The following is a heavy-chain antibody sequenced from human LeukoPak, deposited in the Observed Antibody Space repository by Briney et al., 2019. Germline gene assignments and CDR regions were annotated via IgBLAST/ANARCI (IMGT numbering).Heavy chain of an antibody. CDR1: GGSVSSYY. J-gene: IGHJ3*02. CDR3: ARVPAADI. V-gene: IGHV4-59*02. CDR2: IYYSGST. Sequence: PSETLSLTCTVSGGSVSSYYWSWIRQPPGKGLEWIGYIYYSGSTNYNPSLKSRVTISVDTSKNQFSLKLSSVTAADTAVYYRARVPAADIWGQGTMVTVSS. D-gene: IGHD6-13*01.